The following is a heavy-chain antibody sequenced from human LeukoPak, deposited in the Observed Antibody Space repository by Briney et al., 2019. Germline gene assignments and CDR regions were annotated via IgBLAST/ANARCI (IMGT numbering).Heavy chain of an antibody. CDR1: RFTFSSYA. J-gene: IGHJ4*02. CDR2: ISYDGSNK. V-gene: IGHV3-30-3*01. Sequence: GGSLRLSCAASRFTFSSYAMHWVRQAPGKGLEWVAVISYDGSNKYYADSVKGRFTISRDNAKNSLYLQMNSLRGEDTAAYYCARGGGPSGLDYWGQGTLVTVSS. CDR3: ARGGGPSGLDY. D-gene: IGHD1-26*01.